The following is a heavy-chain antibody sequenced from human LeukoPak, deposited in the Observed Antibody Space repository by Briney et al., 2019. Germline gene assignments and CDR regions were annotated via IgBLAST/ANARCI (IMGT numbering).Heavy chain of an antibody. V-gene: IGHV4-34*01. D-gene: IGHD3-3*01. CDR2: INHSGST. CDR1: GGSFSGYY. Sequence: SETLSLTCAVYGGSFSGYYWSWIRHPPGKGLELIGEINHSGSTNYNPSLKSRVTISVDTSKNQFSLKLSSVTAADTAVYYCARRATIFGVVIIVRAFDIWGQGTMVTVSS. CDR3: ARRATIFGVVIIVRAFDI. J-gene: IGHJ3*02.